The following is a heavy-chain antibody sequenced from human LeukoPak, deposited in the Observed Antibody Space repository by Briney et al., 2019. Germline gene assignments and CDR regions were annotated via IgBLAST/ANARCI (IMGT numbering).Heavy chain of an antibody. CDR3: ASAYCGGDCTPYWYFDL. CDR2: IYYIGNT. CDR1: GGSISSYY. D-gene: IGHD2-21*02. V-gene: IGHV4-30-4*01. J-gene: IGHJ2*01. Sequence: SETLSLTCTVSGGSISSYYWSWIRQPPGKGLEWIGYIYYIGNTFYNPSLKSRVTISVDTSKNQFSLKLSSVTAADTAVYYCASAYCGGDCTPYWYFDLWGRGTLVTVSS.